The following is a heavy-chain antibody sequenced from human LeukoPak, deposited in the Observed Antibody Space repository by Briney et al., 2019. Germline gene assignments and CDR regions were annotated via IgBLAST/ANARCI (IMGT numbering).Heavy chain of an antibody. Sequence: SVKVSCKASGGTFNSYAISWVRQAPGQGLEWLGRIVPTLGIANYAQKFQGRVTITADKSTSTAYMELSSLRSEDTAVYYCARRAPAENYYYYGMDVWGQGTTVTVSS. CDR2: IVPTLGIA. CDR1: GGTFNSYA. J-gene: IGHJ6*02. V-gene: IGHV1-69*04. D-gene: IGHD5-24*01. CDR3: ARRAPAENYYYYGMDV.